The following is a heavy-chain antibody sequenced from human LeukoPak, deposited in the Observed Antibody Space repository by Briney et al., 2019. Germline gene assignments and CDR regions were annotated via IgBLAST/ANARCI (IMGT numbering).Heavy chain of an antibody. CDR3: ARFTPQGYGWGGYNRFDP. D-gene: IGHD3-16*01. CDR2: VYHSVST. V-gene: IGHV4-4*02. Sequence: SGTLSLTCAVSGGSISSSYWWSWVRQPPGKGLEWIGEVYHSVSTNYYPSLKSRVTISIEKSKNQFSLNLTSVTAADTAVYYCARFTPQGYGWGGYNRFDPWGQGTLVTVSS. J-gene: IGHJ5*02. CDR1: GGSISSSYW.